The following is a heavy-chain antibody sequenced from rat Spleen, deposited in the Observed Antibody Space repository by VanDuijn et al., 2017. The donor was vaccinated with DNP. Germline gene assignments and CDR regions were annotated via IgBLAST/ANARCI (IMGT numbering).Heavy chain of an antibody. Sequence: EVQLVESGGGLVQPGRSLKLSCAASGFTFRDYYMAWVRQAPTKGLEWVATIRTSGDRTYYPDSVKGRFTISRDNSKSSLYLQMNSLKSDDTATYFCTRHVSTGSYFDFWGPGVMVTVSS. CDR2: IRTSGDRT. CDR1: GFTFRDYY. D-gene: IGHD5-1*01. CDR3: TRHVSTGSYFDF. J-gene: IGHJ2*01. V-gene: IGHV5-25*01.